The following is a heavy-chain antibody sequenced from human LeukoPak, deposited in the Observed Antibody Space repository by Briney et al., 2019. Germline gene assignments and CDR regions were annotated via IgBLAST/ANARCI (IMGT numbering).Heavy chain of an antibody. CDR2: INHSGST. CDR1: GGSISSGDYY. D-gene: IGHD2-2*02. Sequence: PSQTLSLTCTVSGGSISSGDYYWSWIRQPPGKGLEWIGEINHSGSTNYNPSLKSRVTISVDTSKNQFSLKLSSVTAADTAVYYCARGPLYCSSTSCYRGYYGMDVWGQGTTVTVSS. V-gene: IGHV4-30-4*01. CDR3: ARGPLYCSSTSCYRGYYGMDV. J-gene: IGHJ6*02.